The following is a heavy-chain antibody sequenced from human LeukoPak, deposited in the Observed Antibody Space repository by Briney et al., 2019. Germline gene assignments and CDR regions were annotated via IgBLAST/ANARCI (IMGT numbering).Heavy chain of an antibody. J-gene: IGHJ4*02. CDR1: GFTFSSYG. Sequence: GGSLRLSCAASGFTFSSYGMHWVRQAPGKGLEWVAVISYDGSNKYYADSVKGRFTISRDNSKNTLYLQMNSLRAEDTAVYYCAKGEGYYYGSGSYYSDYWGQGTLVTVSS. V-gene: IGHV3-30*18. CDR2: ISYDGSNK. CDR3: AKGEGYYYGSGSYYSDY. D-gene: IGHD3-10*01.